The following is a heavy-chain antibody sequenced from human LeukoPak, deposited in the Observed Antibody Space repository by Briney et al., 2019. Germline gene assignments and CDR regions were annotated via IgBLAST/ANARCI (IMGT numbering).Heavy chain of an antibody. D-gene: IGHD3-22*01. CDR2: INPNSGGT. V-gene: IGHV1-2*02. CDR3: ARESLERGYYYDSRIYYYYGMYV. CDR1: GYTFTGYY. J-gene: IGHJ6*02. Sequence: ASVKVSCKASGYTFTGYYMHWVRQAPGQGLEWMGWINPNSGGTNYAQKFQGRVTMTRDTSISTAYMELSRLRSDDTAVYYCARESLERGYYYDSRIYYYYGMYVWGQGTTVTVSS.